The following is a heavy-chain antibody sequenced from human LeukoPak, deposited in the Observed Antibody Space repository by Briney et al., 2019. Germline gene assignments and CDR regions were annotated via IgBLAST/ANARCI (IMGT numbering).Heavy chain of an antibody. CDR3: ARGIFYYYDSSGYSY. CDR2: INHSGST. V-gene: IGHV4-39*07. D-gene: IGHD3-22*01. Sequence: PSETLSLTCTVSGGSISSSSYYWGWIRQPPGKGLEWIGEINHSGSTNYNPSLKSRVTISVDTSKNQFSLKLSSVTAADTAVYYCARGIFYYYDSSGYSYWGQGTLVTVSS. CDR1: GGSISSSSYY. J-gene: IGHJ4*02.